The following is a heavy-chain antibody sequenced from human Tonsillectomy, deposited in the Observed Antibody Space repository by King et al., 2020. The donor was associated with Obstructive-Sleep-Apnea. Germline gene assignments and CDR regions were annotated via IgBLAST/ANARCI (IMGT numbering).Heavy chain of an antibody. CDR3: ARDPGVSFSEHPFDI. CDR2: ISADNGNT. CDR1: GYTFTSYG. Sequence: QLVQSGAEVKKPGASVKVSCKASGYTFTSYGFNWVRQAPGQGLEWMGWISADNGNTHYAQKLQGRVTMTTDTATSTAYMELRSLRSDDTAVYYCARDPGVSFSEHPFDIWGQGTMVTVSS. J-gene: IGHJ3*02. V-gene: IGHV1-18*04. D-gene: IGHD1/OR15-1a*01.